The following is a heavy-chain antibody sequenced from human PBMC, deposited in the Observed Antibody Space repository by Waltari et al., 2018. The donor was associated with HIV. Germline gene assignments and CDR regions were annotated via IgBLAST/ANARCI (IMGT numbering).Heavy chain of an antibody. CDR1: GESMTSVTSY. J-gene: IGHJ5*01. V-gene: IGHV4-39*07. CDR3: ARNTTSSPWFDS. CDR2: IYYIGTT. Sequence: QLQLQESGPGLVKPSETLSLTCSVSGESMTSVTSYWAWIRQPPGKPLGWIATIYYIGTTYYNPSFKSRVTMSVDTSRNQFSLTLNSVTAADTAVYYCARNTTSSPWFDSWGPGTPVAVSS. D-gene: IGHD6-6*01.